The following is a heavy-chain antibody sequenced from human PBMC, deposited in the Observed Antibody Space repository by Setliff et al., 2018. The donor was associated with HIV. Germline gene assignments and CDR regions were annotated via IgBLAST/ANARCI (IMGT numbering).Heavy chain of an antibody. J-gene: IGHJ4*02. V-gene: IGHV4-31*03. CDR3: ARLEKLDDISY. Sequence: SETLSLTCTVSGVSISSGGYYWNWIRQHPGKGLEWIGYISSRGSTYYNPSLKSRITMSVDTSQNQVSLKLSSVTAADTAVYFCARLEKLDDISYWGQGTLVTVSS. CDR1: GVSISSGGYY. D-gene: IGHD3-3*02. CDR2: ISSRGST.